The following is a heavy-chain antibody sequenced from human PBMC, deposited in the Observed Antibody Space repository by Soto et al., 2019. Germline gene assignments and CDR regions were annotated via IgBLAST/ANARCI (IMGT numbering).Heavy chain of an antibody. Sequence: SETLSLTCAVYGGYFSGYYWSWIRQPPGKGLEWIGEINHSGSTNYNPSLKSRVTISVDTSKNQFSLKLSSVTAADTAVYYCARVVRGDSSGWYCDYWGQGTLVTVSS. CDR1: GGYFSGYY. D-gene: IGHD6-19*01. CDR3: ARVVRGDSSGWYCDY. V-gene: IGHV4-34*01. J-gene: IGHJ4*02. CDR2: INHSGST.